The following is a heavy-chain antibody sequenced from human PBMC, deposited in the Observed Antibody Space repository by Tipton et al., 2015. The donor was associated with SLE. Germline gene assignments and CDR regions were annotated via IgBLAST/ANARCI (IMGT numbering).Heavy chain of an antibody. V-gene: IGHV4-34*01. CDR3: AAVSSALWDFGY. CDR1: GGSFSGYY. J-gene: IGHJ4*02. D-gene: IGHD6-19*01. Sequence: TLSLTCAVYGGSFSGYYWNWIRQPPGKGLEWIGEINHSGSTNYNPSLKSRVTISVDTSKNQFSLKLSSVTAADTAVYYCAAVSSALWDFGYWGQGTLVTVSS. CDR2: INHSGST.